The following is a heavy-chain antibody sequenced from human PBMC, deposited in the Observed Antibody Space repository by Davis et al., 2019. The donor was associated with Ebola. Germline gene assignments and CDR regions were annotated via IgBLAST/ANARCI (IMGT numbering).Heavy chain of an antibody. CDR3: AAIYGWAFGYYYLDV. CDR1: GGSVSSYY. J-gene: IGHJ6*03. D-gene: IGHD3-10*01. CDR2: LHYSGNS. V-gene: IGHV4-59*02. Sequence: PSETLSLTCTVSGGSVSSYYWNWIRQPPGTGLEWIGYLHYSGNSDYNSSLKSRVTMSVDKSKNQFSLNLSSVTAADTAVYYCAAIYGWAFGYYYLDVWGRGTTVTVSS.